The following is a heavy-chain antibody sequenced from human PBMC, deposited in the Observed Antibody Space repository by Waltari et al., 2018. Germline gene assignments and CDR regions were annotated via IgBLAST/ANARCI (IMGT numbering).Heavy chain of an antibody. CDR2: IKEDGSVT. Sequence: EVQLVESGGGLVQPGGSLRLSCAVSGFTFSDYWMSWVRKAPGKGLEWVANIKEDGSVTNYVDSVKGRFTISRDNARNSLFLQMNSLRDEDTAIYYCARASSSSSYDAWGQGTLVTVSS. D-gene: IGHD6-6*01. CDR3: ARASSSSSYDA. CDR1: GFTFSDYW. V-gene: IGHV3-7*04. J-gene: IGHJ5*02.